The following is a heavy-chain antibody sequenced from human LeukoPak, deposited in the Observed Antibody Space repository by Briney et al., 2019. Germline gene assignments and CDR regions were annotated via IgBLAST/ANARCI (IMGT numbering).Heavy chain of an antibody. V-gene: IGHV5-51*01. Sequence: LGESLKIPCQGFGYSFTSYWIGWVRQMPGKGLEWMGIIYPGDSDTRYSPSFQGQVTISADKSISTAYLQWSSLKASDTAMYYCARHAPVGLTIGGIIDSWGQGTLVTVST. D-gene: IGHD3-16*01. CDR2: IYPGDSDT. CDR1: GYSFTSYW. CDR3: ARHAPVGLTIGGIIDS. J-gene: IGHJ4*02.